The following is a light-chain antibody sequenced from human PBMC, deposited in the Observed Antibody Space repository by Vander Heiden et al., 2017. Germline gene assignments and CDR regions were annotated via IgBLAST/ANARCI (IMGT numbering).Light chain of an antibody. Sequence: DIVIPQSPSSLALSPGVRATVTCRSSQSVFNSSTNKHYLAWYQQKPGQPPKLLISWASTRASGVPDRFRGRGSGTGFTLTISSLQAEDVALYYCQQYHTHPVTFGPGTKSGDQT. V-gene: IGKV4-1*01. CDR2: WAS. J-gene: IGKJ3*01. CDR3: QQYHTHPVT. CDR1: QSVFNSSTNKHY.